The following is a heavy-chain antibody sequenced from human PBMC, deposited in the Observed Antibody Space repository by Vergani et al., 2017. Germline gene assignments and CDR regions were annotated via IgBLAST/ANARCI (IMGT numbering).Heavy chain of an antibody. Sequence: QVQLVESGGGVVQPGRSLRLSCAASGFTFSSYGMHWVRQAPGKGLEWVAVISYDGSNKYYADSVKGRFTTSRDNSKNTLYLQMNSLRAEDTAVYYCAKDRRLGTNYMDVWGKGTTVTVSS. CDR1: GFTFSSYG. V-gene: IGHV3-30*18. D-gene: IGHD7-27*01. J-gene: IGHJ6*03. CDR2: ISYDGSNK. CDR3: AKDRRLGTNYMDV.